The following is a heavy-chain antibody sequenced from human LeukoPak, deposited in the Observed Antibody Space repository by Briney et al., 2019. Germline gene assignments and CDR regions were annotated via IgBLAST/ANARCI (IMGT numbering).Heavy chain of an antibody. CDR3: ARDWELGH. CDR2: INHSGST. CDR1: GGSFSNYY. J-gene: IGHJ5*02. Sequence: SETLSLTCAVYGGSFSNYYWSWIRQPPGKGLEWIGEINHSGSTNYNPSLKSRVTILLDTSKNQFSLRLNSVTAADTAVYYCARDWELGHWGQGTLVTVS. V-gene: IGHV4-34*01. D-gene: IGHD1-1*01.